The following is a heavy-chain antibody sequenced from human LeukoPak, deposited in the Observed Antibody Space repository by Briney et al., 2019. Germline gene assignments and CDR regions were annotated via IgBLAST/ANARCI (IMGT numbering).Heavy chain of an antibody. D-gene: IGHD3-10*01. CDR3: ARAFQCGSGSYQYSL. CDR1: GFTVSNND. V-gene: IGHV3-66*01. J-gene: IGHJ4*02. CDR2: FYSLGKT. Sequence: GGSLRLSCAPSGFTVSNNDITWVRQSAGELLEWVSVFYSLGKTDYADSVKARFPISRDNFKHTLYIQMNSLRDEDTAVYYCARAFQCGSGSYQYSLWGKGTLVTVSS.